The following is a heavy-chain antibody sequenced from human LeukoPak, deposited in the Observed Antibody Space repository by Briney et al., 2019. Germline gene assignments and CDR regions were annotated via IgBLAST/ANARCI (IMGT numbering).Heavy chain of an antibody. Sequence: GGSLRLSCAASGFTFSSYAMSWVRQAPGKGLEWVSAISGSGGSTYYADSVKGRFTISRDNPKNTLYLQMNSLRAEDTAVYYCAKGAGGYSGYGTLDYWGQGTLVTVSS. CDR1: GFTFSSYA. D-gene: IGHD5-12*01. V-gene: IGHV3-23*01. CDR3: AKGAGGYSGYGTLDY. CDR2: ISGSGGST. J-gene: IGHJ4*02.